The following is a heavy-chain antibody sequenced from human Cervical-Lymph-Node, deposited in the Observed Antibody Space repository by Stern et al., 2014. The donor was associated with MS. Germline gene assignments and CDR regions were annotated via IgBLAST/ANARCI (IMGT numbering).Heavy chain of an antibody. CDR2: LYNGGTT. J-gene: IGHJ4*02. CDR1: GDSITNYY. CDR3: ATPHVDVAMARPYYFEY. Sequence: QLQLQESGPGLVRPSETLSLTCTVSGDSITNYYWSWIRQPPGKALEWIGYLYNGGTTNYNPSLKSRVTISVDTSKNQFSLKLSSVTAADTAVYFCATPHVDVAMARPYYFEYWGQGTRVTVPS. V-gene: IGHV4-59*01. D-gene: IGHD5-18*01.